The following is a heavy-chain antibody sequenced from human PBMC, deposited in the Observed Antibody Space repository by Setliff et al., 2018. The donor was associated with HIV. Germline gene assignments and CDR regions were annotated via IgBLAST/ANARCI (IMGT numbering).Heavy chain of an antibody. V-gene: IGHV4-61*01. CDR3: ARLRGYPFDPRDWFDP. CDR2: IHYTGTT. D-gene: IGHD5-12*01. J-gene: IGHJ5*02. Sequence: SETLSLTCTVSDSGTYYWSWIRQPPGKRLEWIGDIHYTGTTNYNPSLKSRLTISVDTSRNQFSLKVTSVTAADTAVYYCARLRGYPFDPRDWFDPWGQGTLVTVSS. CDR1: DSGTYY.